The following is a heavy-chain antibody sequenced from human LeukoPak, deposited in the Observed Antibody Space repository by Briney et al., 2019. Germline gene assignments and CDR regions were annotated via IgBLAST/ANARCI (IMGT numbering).Heavy chain of an antibody. CDR1: GFTFSDYY. CDR2: ISSSGSTI. Sequence: GSLRLSCAASGFTFSDYYMSWIRQAPGKGLEWVSYISSSGSTIYYADSVKGRFTISRDNAKNSLYLQMNSLRAEDTAVYYCARDFYYDSKYFDLWGRGTLVSVSS. D-gene: IGHD3-22*01. J-gene: IGHJ2*01. CDR3: ARDFYYDSKYFDL. V-gene: IGHV3-11*01.